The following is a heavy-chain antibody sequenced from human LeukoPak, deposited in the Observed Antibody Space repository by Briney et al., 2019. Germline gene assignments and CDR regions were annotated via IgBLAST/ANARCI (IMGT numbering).Heavy chain of an antibody. V-gene: IGHV1-46*01. CDR1: GYTFTSYY. J-gene: IGHJ3*02. D-gene: IGHD4/OR15-4a*01. CDR2: INPSGGST. Sequence: ASVKVSCKASGYTFTSYYMHWVRQAPGQGLEWMGIINPSGGSTSYAQKFQGRVTMTRDTSTSTVYMELSSLRSEDTAVYYCAKDPALRVGRRHDGFDNRGQGTKGNV. CDR3: AKDPALRVGRRHDGFDN.